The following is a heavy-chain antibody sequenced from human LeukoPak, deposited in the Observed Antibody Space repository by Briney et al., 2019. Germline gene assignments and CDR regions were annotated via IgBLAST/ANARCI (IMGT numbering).Heavy chain of an antibody. V-gene: IGHV4-34*01. CDR3: ARHRYSSSSRVRWFDP. Sequence: SETLSLTCAVYGGSFSGYYWSWIRQPPGKGLEWIGEINHSGSTNYNPSLKSRVTISVDTSKNQFSLKLSSVTAADTAVYYCARHRYSSSSRVRWFDPWGQGTLVTVSS. CDR2: INHSGST. CDR1: GGSFSGYY. J-gene: IGHJ5*02. D-gene: IGHD6-6*01.